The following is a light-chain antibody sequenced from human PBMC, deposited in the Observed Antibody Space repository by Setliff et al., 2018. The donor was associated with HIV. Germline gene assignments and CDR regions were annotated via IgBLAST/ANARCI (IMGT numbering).Light chain of an antibody. CDR1: SSDIAIYNF. V-gene: IGLV2-14*03. J-gene: IGLJ1*01. Sequence: QSVLAQPASVSGSPGQSITISCTGTSSDIAIYNFVSWYQHHPGKAPKLIIYDVSNRPSGVSNRFSGSKPGNTASLTISGLQAEDEADYYCSSYTSSSTLVFGTGTKVTVL. CDR3: SSYTSSSTLV. CDR2: DVS.